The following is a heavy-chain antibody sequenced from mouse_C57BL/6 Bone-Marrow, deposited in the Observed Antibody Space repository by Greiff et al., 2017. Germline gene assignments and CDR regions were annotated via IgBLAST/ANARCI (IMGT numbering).Heavy chain of an antibody. D-gene: IGHD4-1*01. J-gene: IGHJ4*01. Sequence: QVQLQQSGAELVRPGASVKLSCKASGYTFTDYYINWVKQRPGQGLEWIARIYPGSGNTYYNEKFKGKATLTAEKSSSTAYMQLSSLTSEDSAVYFCARSELVHYYAMDYWGQGTSVTVSS. CDR3: ARSELVHYYAMDY. CDR1: GYTFTDYY. V-gene: IGHV1-76*01. CDR2: IYPGSGNT.